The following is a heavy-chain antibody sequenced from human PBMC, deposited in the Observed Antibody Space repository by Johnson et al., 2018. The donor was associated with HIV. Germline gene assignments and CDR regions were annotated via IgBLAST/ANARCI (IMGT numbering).Heavy chain of an antibody. J-gene: IGHJ3*02. D-gene: IGHD6-13*01. V-gene: IGHV3-30*03. CDR3: ARSIAAAGTDAFDI. CDR2: ISYDGSNK. CDR1: GFTFSSYN. Sequence: QVQLVESGGGVVQPGRSLRLSCAASGFTFSSYNMHWVRQAPGKGLEWVSVISYDGSNKYYADSVKGRFTISRDNSKSTVYLQMNSLRAEDTAVYYCARSIAAAGTDAFDIWGQGTMVTVSS.